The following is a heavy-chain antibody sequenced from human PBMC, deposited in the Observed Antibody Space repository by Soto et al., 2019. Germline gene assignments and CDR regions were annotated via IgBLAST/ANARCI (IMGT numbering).Heavy chain of an antibody. V-gene: IGHV3-7*03. CDR2: ISPDGSEE. CDR1: GFTFSWYL. Sequence: VGSLRLSCAASGFTFSWYLMRWVRQAPGNGLDWVANISPDGSEENYVDSAKGRFTISRDNARNSLYLQMNSLRAEDTAVYYCVAGNTYWGEGTPVTVSS. J-gene: IGHJ4*02. D-gene: IGHD6-13*01. CDR3: VAGNTY.